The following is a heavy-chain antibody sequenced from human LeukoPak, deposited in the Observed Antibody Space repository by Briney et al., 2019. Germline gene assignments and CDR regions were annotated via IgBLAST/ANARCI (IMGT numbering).Heavy chain of an antibody. V-gene: IGHV3-43*02. CDR2: ISGDGDNT. D-gene: IGHD3-3*01. J-gene: IGHJ3*02. CDR3: AKDVSESGDAFDI. CDR1: GFTFDDYA. Sequence: GGPLRLSCAASGFTFDDYAMHWVRQAPGKGLDWVSLISGDGDNTYYADSVKGRFTISRDNSKNSLYLQMNSLRTEDTALYYCAKDVSESGDAFDIWGRGTMVTVSS.